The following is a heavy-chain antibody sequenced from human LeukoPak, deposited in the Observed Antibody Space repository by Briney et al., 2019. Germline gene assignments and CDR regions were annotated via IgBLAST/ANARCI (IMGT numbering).Heavy chain of an antibody. CDR3: ARGETGTDY. V-gene: IGHV1-69*13. J-gene: IGHJ4*02. Sequence: ASVKLSCKASGCTFSSYAISWVRQAPGQGLEWMGGIIPIFGTANYAQKFQGRVTITADESTSTAYMELSSLRSEDMAVSYCARGETGTDYWGQGTLVTVSS. CDR2: IIPIFGTA. CDR1: GCTFSSYA. D-gene: IGHD1-1*01.